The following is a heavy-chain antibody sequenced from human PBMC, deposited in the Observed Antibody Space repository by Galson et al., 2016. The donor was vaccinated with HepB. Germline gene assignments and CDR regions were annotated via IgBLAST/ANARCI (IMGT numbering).Heavy chain of an antibody. Sequence: SLRLSCAASGFSFSDYGMTWVRQAPGKGLEWVAVIWFDGTNKYYADSVRGRFAISRDNSKNTLYLDMSDLRGDETAVYFCSRVNGTGWPAFDFCGQGTPGTVSS. J-gene: IGHJ4*02. CDR1: GFSFSDYG. CDR3: SRVNGTGWPAFDF. V-gene: IGHV3-33*08. D-gene: IGHD3/OR15-3a*01. CDR2: IWFDGTNK.